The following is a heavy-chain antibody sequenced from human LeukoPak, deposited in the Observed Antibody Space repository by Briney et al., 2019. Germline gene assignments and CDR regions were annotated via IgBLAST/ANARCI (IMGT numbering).Heavy chain of an antibody. CDR3: ARDGIAARGAFDI. J-gene: IGHJ3*02. D-gene: IGHD6-6*01. CDR1: GGSISSSSYY. V-gene: IGHV4-39*07. Sequence: SETLSLTCTVSGGSISSSSYYWGWIRQPPGKGLEWIGSIYYSGSTYYNPSLKSRVTISVDTSKNQFSLKLSSVTAADTAVYYCARDGIAARGAFDIWGQGTMVTVSS. CDR2: IYYSGST.